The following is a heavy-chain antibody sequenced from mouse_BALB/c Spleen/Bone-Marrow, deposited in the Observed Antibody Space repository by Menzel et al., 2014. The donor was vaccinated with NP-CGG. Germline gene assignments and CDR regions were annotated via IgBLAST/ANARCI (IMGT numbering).Heavy chain of an antibody. Sequence: VQLQQSGAELARPGSSVKISCKASGYAFSSYWMNRVKQRPGQGLEWIGQIYPGDGDTNYNGKFKGKATLTADKSSSTACMQLSRLTSEDSEVYFCARRGYFYGSRYVDYWGQGTTLTVSS. J-gene: IGHJ2*01. V-gene: IGHV1-80*01. CDR2: IYPGDGDT. CDR1: GYAFSSYW. D-gene: IGHD1-1*01. CDR3: ARRGYFYGSRYVDY.